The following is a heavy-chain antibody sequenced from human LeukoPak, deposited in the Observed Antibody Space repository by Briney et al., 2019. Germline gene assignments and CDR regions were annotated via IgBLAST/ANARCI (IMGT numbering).Heavy chain of an antibody. D-gene: IGHD3-22*01. CDR1: GGSISSYY. CDR2: IYYSGST. V-gene: IGHV4-59*01. Sequence: SETLSLTCTVSGGSISSYYWSWIRQPPGKGLEWIGYIYYSGSTNYNPSLKSRVTISVDTSKNQFSLKLSSVTAADTAVYYCARLVVVHNWFDPWGQGTLVTVSS. CDR3: ARLVVVHNWFDP. J-gene: IGHJ5*02.